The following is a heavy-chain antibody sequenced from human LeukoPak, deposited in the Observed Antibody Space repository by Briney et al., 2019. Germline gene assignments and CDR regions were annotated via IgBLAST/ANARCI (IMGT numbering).Heavy chain of an antibody. CDR1: GFTFSSYW. CDR2: INSDGSST. J-gene: IGHJ4*02. V-gene: IGHV3-74*01. CDR3: ARDRGIAVAGTLDY. D-gene: IGHD6-19*01. Sequence: GGSLRLSCAASGFTFSSYWMHWVRQAPGKGLGWVSRINSDGSSTSYADSVKGRFTISRDNAKNTLYLQINRLRAEDTAVYYCARDRGIAVAGTLDYWGQGTLVTVSS.